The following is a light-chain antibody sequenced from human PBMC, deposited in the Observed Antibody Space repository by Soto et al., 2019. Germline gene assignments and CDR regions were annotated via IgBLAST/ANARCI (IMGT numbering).Light chain of an antibody. J-gene: IGKJ5*01. CDR2: GQX. CDR3: QHYQRGNTST. CDR1: QNVDSNY. Sequence: IVLTQSPCTLSLSPGESATLSCRASQNVDSNYLAWDRQKPGQAPRISXXGQXGRATGIPERFIGSGSGKDFTLTINSLEPEYFALYYCQHYQRGNTSTFGQGTRLEI. V-gene: IGKV3-20*01.